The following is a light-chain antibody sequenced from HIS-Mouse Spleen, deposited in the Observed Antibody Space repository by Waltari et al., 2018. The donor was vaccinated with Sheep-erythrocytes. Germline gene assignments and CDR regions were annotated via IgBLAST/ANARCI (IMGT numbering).Light chain of an antibody. J-gene: IGLJ3*02. CDR1: SSDVGGYNY. Sequence: QSALTQPASVSGSPGQSITISCTGTSSDVGGYNYVSWYQQHPGKAPKLMIYDVSNRPSGFSTRFSGSKSGNTVSLTISGLQAEDEADYYCSSYTSSSTWVFGGGTKLTVL. CDR3: SSYTSSSTWV. V-gene: IGLV2-14*03. CDR2: DVS.